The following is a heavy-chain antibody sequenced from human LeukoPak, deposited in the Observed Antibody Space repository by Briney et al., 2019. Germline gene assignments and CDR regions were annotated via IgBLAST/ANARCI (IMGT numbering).Heavy chain of an antibody. CDR1: GGSISSYY. Sequence: SETLSLTCTVSGGSISSYYWSWIRQPPGKGLEWIGYIYYSGSTNYNPSLKSRVTISVDTSKNQFSLKLSSVTAADTAVYYCARTMTTVTTDDYWGQGTLVTVSS. D-gene: IGHD4-17*01. V-gene: IGHV4-59*08. CDR3: ARTMTTVTTDDY. J-gene: IGHJ4*02. CDR2: IYYSGST.